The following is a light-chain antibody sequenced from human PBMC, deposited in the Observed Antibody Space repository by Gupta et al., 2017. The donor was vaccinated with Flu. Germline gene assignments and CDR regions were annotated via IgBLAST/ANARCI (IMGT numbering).Light chain of an antibody. CDR2: EDN. V-gene: IGLV1-51*02. CDR3: GTWDYTLSGLFVM. Sequence: QSMLTQPPSVSAAPGQKVTISCPGNNSNIGKHFVSWYQHLPGTAPKLLIYEDNKRPSGIRARFSASKSGTSATLAITGLQTEDEADYYCGTWDYTLSGLFVMFGGGTKLTV. J-gene: IGLJ3*02. CDR1: NSNIGKHF.